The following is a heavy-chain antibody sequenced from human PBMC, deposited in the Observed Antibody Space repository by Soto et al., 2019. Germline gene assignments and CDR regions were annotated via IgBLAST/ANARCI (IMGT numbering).Heavy chain of an antibody. V-gene: IGHV4-30-4*01. CDR2: IYYSGST. D-gene: IGHD3-10*01. J-gene: IGHJ5*02. CDR3: ARGRVTMVRGVPSWWFDP. Sequence: SETLSLTCTVSGGSISSGDYYWSWIRQPPGKGLEWIGHIYYSGSTYYNPSLKSRVTISVDTSKNQFSLKLSSVTAADTAVYYCARGRVTMVRGVPSWWFDPWGQGTLVTVSS. CDR1: GGSISSGDYY.